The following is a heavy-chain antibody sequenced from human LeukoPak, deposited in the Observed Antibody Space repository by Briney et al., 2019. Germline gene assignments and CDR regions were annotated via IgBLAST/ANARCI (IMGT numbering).Heavy chain of an antibody. D-gene: IGHD2-2*01. Sequence: GGSLRLSCAASGFTFSSYAMHWVRQAPGKGLEWVAVISYDGSNKYYADSVKGRFTVSRDNSKNTLFLQMNSLRAEDTAVYYCAKEAQGCSITSCYFDSWGQGTLVTVSS. J-gene: IGHJ4*02. CDR2: ISYDGSNK. CDR3: AKEAQGCSITSCYFDS. V-gene: IGHV3-30-3*01. CDR1: GFTFSSYA.